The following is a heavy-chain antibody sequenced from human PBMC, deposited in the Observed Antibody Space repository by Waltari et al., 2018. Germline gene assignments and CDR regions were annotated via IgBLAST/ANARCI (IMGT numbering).Heavy chain of an antibody. CDR2: ISPTGETI. CDR3: ACSFGASFYKTFDI. D-gene: IGHD2-2*01. CDR1: GHSSKISS. J-gene: IGHJ3*02. Sequence: QLVESGGGLVKPGESLRLSCVASGHSSKISSFQWVRQTPGRDLEWLAYISPTGETIYYSASVQGRFVVSRDNSRNTLFLQMAHLSADDTALYYCACSFGASFYKTFDIWGQGTTVTVSS. V-gene: IGHV3-48*01.